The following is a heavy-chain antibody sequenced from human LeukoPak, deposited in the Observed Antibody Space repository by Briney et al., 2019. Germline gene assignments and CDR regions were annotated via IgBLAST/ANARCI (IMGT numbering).Heavy chain of an antibody. CDR2: IYYSGST. D-gene: IGHD3-22*01. J-gene: IGHJ4*02. Sequence: PSETLSLTCTVSGGSISSSSYYWGWIRQPPGKGLEWIGSIYYSGSTYYNPSLKSRVTISVATSKNQFSLKLSSVTAADTAVYYCARVQDYYDSSGYSNWGQGTLVTVSS. CDR3: ARVQDYYDSSGYSN. CDR1: GGSISSSSYY. V-gene: IGHV4-39*01.